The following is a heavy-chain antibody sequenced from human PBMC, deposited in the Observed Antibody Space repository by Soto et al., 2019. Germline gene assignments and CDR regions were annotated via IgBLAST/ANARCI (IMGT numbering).Heavy chain of an antibody. J-gene: IGHJ6*02. Sequence: SGPTLVNPTETPTLTCTVSGFSLSNARMGVSWIRQPPGKALEWLAHIFSNDEKSYSTSLKSRLTISKDTSKSQVVLTMTNMDPVDTATYYCARIEEGELHMDYYGMDVWGQGTTVTVSS. CDR1: GFSLSNARMG. D-gene: IGHD1-26*01. V-gene: IGHV2-26*01. CDR2: IFSNDEK. CDR3: ARIEEGELHMDYYGMDV.